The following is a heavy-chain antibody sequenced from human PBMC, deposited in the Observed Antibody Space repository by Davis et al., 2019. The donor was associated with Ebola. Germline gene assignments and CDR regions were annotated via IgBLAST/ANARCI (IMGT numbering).Heavy chain of an antibody. J-gene: IGHJ4*02. Sequence: MPSETLSLTCAVYGGSFSGYYWSWIRQPPGKGLEWIGEINHSGSTNYNPSLKSRVTISVDTSKTQFSLKLSSVTAADTAVYYCARGYNSGYDSWYFDYWGQGTLVTVSS. D-gene: IGHD5-12*01. V-gene: IGHV4-34*01. CDR1: GGSFSGYY. CDR2: INHSGST. CDR3: ARGYNSGYDSWYFDY.